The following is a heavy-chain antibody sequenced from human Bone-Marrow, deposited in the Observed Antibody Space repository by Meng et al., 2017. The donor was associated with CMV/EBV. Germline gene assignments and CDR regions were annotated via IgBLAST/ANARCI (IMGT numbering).Heavy chain of an antibody. V-gene: IGHV3-30*02. D-gene: IGHD3-22*01. CDR3: ATSSSGYFFRPTSRHFDY. CDR1: TFTFSSYG. CDR2: IRYDGSNK. J-gene: IGHJ4*02. Sequence: GGSLRLSCAASTFTFSSYGMHWVRQAPGKGLEWVAFIRYDGSNKYYADSVKGRFTISRDNAKNSLYLQVNNLRAEDSAMYYCATSSSGYFFRPTSRHFDYWGQGTLVTVSS.